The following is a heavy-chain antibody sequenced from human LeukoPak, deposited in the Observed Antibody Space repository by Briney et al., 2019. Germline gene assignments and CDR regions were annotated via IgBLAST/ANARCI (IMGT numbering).Heavy chain of an antibody. CDR3: ARDGYYDSSGLDAFDI. Sequence: PSETLSLTSTVSGGSISSYYWSWIRQPPGKGLERIGYIYYSGSTNYNPSLKSRVTISVDTSKNQFSLKLSSVTAADTAVYYCARDGYYDSSGLDAFDIWGQGTMVTVSS. D-gene: IGHD3-22*01. V-gene: IGHV4-59*01. J-gene: IGHJ3*02. CDR2: IYYSGST. CDR1: GGSISSYY.